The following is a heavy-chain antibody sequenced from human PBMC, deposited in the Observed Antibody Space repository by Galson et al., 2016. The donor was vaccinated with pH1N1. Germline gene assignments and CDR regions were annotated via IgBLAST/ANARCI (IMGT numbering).Heavy chain of an antibody. CDR1: GYTLSRYY. J-gene: IGHJ4*02. CDR3: ARRYYFDY. Sequence: SVKASCKASGYTLSRYYMHWLRQAPGQGLEWMGIIEPSSGSTTYAQKFQGRVTMTHDTATNTVYMELSSLRSNDTAVYYCARRYYFDYWGQGTLVAVSS. CDR2: IEPSSGST. V-gene: IGHV1-46*03.